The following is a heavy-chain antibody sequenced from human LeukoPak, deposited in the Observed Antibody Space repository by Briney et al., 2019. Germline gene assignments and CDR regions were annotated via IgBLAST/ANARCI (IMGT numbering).Heavy chain of an antibody. CDR1: GVSISSYY. CDR3: ARDCPAAGHFDY. Sequence: KPSETLSLTCRVSGVSISSYYWSWIRQPPGKGLEYIGYIFYSGSTNYNPSLKSRVTMTVNTSKNQFSLKMSSVTAADTAVYYCARDCPAAGHFDYWGQGTLVTVSS. CDR2: IFYSGST. J-gene: IGHJ4*02. D-gene: IGHD2-2*01. V-gene: IGHV4-59*01.